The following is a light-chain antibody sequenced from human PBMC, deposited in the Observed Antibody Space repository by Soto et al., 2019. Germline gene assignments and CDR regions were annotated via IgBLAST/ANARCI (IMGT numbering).Light chain of an antibody. CDR3: MQGTGWPPMA. CDR1: QRLLYSDGHTY. Sequence: DGVMTQSPLSMPVTLGQPASISCRSSQRLLYSDGHTYLSWCQQRPGQSPRRLIYKVSILDSGVPDRCSGSGSGTDFTLKISRVEAEDVGVYYCMQGTGWPPMAFGQGTKVEIK. V-gene: IGKV2-30*01. J-gene: IGKJ1*01. CDR2: KVS.